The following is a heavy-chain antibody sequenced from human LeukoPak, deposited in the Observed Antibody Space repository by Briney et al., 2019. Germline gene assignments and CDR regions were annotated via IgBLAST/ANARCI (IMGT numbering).Heavy chain of an antibody. CDR3: ARDRMGGSFDY. CDR2: IPSDSNTI. D-gene: IGHD2-15*01. V-gene: IGHV3-48*01. Sequence: GGSLRLSCAASGFAFSTYAMSWVRQAPGKGLEWVSFIPSDSNTIYYADSMKGRFTISRDNAENSLYLQMNSLSAEDTAVYYCARDRMGGSFDYWGQGTLVTVSS. CDR1: GFAFSTYA. J-gene: IGHJ4*02.